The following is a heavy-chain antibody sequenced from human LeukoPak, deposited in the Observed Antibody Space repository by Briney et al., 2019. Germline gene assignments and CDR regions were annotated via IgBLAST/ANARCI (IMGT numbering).Heavy chain of an antibody. CDR3: ARDGFLGYFDWLFTFDY. V-gene: IGHV3-33*01. CDR1: GFTFSSYG. Sequence: GGSLRLSCAASGFTFSSYGMHWVRQAPGKGLEWVAVIWYDGSNKYYADSVKGRFTISRDNSKNTLYLQMNGLRAEDTAVYYCARDGFLGYFDWLFTFDYWGQGTLVTVSS. CDR2: IWYDGSNK. D-gene: IGHD3-9*01. J-gene: IGHJ4*02.